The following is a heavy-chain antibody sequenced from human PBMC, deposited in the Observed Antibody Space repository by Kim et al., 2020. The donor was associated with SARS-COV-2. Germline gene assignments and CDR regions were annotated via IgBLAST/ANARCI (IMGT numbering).Heavy chain of an antibody. CDR3: ARDSLVTTVVTPDPNDAFDI. D-gene: IGHD4-17*01. Sequence: RVTISVDTSKNQFSLKLSSVTAADTAVYYCARDSLVTTVVTPDPNDAFDIWGQGTMVTVSS. J-gene: IGHJ3*02. V-gene: IGHV4-31*02.